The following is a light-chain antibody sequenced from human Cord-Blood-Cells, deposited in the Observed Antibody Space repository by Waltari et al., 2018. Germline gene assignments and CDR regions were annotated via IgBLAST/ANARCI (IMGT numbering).Light chain of an antibody. J-gene: IGLJ1*01. V-gene: IGLV2-8*01. CDR1: SSDVGCYNY. Sequence: QSALTQPPSASGSPGQSVTISCTGTSSDVGCYNYVSWYQQHPGKAPKLMIYEVSKRPSGVPDRFSGSKSGNTASLTVSGLQAEDEADYYCSSYAGSNNLVFGTGTKVTVL. CDR2: EVS. CDR3: SSYAGSNNLV.